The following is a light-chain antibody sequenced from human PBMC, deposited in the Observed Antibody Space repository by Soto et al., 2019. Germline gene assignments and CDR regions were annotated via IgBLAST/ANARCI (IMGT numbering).Light chain of an antibody. V-gene: IGLV1-51*01. J-gene: IGLJ2*01. CDR3: GTWDSSLSVVV. CDR1: SSNIGNNY. CDR2: DNN. Sequence: QSVLTQPPSVSAAPGQKVTISCSGSSSNIGNNYVSWYQQLPGTAPKLLIYDNNKPPSGIPDRFSGSKSGTSATLGITGLQTGDEADYYCGTWDSSLSVVVFGGGTKLTV.